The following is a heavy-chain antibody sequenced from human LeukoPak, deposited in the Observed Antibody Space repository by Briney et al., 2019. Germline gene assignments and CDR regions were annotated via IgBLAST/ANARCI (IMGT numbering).Heavy chain of an antibody. CDR2: IDYSGST. CDR1: GGSISSYY. J-gene: IGHJ4*02. CDR3: ARHGGSCSFDY. V-gene: IGHV4-59*08. D-gene: IGHD2-15*01. Sequence: PSETLSLTCTVSGGSISSYYWSWIRQPPGKGLEWIGYIDYSGSTTYNPSLKSRVTISVDTSKNQFSLKLSSVTAADTAVYYCARHGGSCSFDYWGQGTLVTVSS.